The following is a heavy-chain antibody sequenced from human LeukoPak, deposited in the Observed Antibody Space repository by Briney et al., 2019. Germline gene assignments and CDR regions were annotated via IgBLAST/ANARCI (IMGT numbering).Heavy chain of an antibody. D-gene: IGHD6-19*01. CDR3: ARDSSGWYHWFDP. CDR2: ISSSGSTI. V-gene: IGHV3-48*04. Sequence: GGSLRLSCAASAFTFSGYSMNWVRQAPGKGLEWVSYISSSGSTIYYADSVKGRFTISRDNAKNSLFLQMNSLRAEDTAVYYCARDSSGWYHWFDPWGQGTLVTVSS. CDR1: AFTFSGYS. J-gene: IGHJ5*02.